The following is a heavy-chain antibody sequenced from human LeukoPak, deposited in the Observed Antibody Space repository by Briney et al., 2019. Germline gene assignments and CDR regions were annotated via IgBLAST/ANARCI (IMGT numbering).Heavy chain of an antibody. J-gene: IGHJ4*02. V-gene: IGHV1-18*01. D-gene: IGHD4-17*01. CDR1: GYTFTSYD. CDR3: ARDDYGDPGGY. Sequence: ASVKVSCKASGYTFTSYDINWVRQATGQGLEWMGWISAYNGNTNYAQKLQGRVTMTTDTSTSTAYMELRSLRSDDTAVYYCARDDYGDPGGYWGQGTLVTVSS. CDR2: ISAYNGNT.